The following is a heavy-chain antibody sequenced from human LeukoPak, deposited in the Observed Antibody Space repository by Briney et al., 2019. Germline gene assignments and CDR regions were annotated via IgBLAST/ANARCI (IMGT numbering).Heavy chain of an antibody. Sequence: ASVKVSCKSSGDTFTGYYIRWVRQAPGQGFEWIGWISPKSGGTSYAHNFQGRVTMTRDTSISTAYMELSRLRYDDAAVYYCARDLRYSSSWPSGWFDPWGQGTQVTVSS. V-gene: IGHV1-2*07. D-gene: IGHD2-2*01. CDR1: GDTFTGYY. CDR2: ISPKSGGT. CDR3: ARDLRYSSSWPSGWFDP. J-gene: IGHJ5*02.